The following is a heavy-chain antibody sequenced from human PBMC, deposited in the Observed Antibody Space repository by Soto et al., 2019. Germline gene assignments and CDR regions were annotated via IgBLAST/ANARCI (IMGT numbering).Heavy chain of an antibody. D-gene: IGHD2-15*01. V-gene: IGHV2-5*02. J-gene: IGHJ3*02. CDR2: IYWDDDK. CDR1: GFSLSTSGVG. Sequence: QITLKESGPTLVKPTQTLTLTCTFSGFSLSTSGVGVGWIRQPPGKALEWLALIYWDDDKRYSPSLKSRLTMSQVTSKRQDVLTMPNMDPEDTTTYDSAHSFEGIKVVSANDAFDIWGQGTMVTVSS. CDR3: AHSFEGIKVVSANDAFDI.